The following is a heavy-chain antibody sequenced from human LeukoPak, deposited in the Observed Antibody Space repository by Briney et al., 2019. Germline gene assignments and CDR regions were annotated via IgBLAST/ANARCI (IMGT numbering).Heavy chain of an antibody. CDR3: TRVLWFGDRRHLDY. CDR2: IYYSGST. Sequence: SGTLSLTCTVSGGSISSYYWNWIRQPPGKGLEWIGYIYYSGSTNYNPSLKSRVTISVDTSKNQFSLKLSSVTAADTAVYYCTRVLWFGDRRHLDYWGQGTLVTLSS. J-gene: IGHJ4*02. D-gene: IGHD3-10*01. V-gene: IGHV4-59*01. CDR1: GGSISSYY.